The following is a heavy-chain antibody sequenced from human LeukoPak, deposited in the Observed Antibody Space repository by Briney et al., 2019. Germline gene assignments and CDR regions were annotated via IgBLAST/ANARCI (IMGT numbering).Heavy chain of an antibody. D-gene: IGHD1-26*01. J-gene: IGHJ3*02. CDR3: ARDGGSYPPEVAFDI. CDR1: GFTFSSYW. V-gene: IGHV3-7*01. Sequence: GGSLRLSCAASGFTFSSYWMSWVRQAPGKGLEWVANIKQDGSEKYYVDSVKGRFTISRDNAKNSLYLQMNSLRAEDTAVYYCARDGGSYPPEVAFDIWGQGTMVTVSS. CDR2: IKQDGSEK.